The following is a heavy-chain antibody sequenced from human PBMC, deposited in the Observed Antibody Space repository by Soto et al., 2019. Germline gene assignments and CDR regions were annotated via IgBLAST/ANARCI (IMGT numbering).Heavy chain of an antibody. V-gene: IGHV3-21*01. J-gene: IGHJ4*02. CDR2: ISSSSSYI. Sequence: GGSLRLSCAASGFTFSSYSMNWVRQAPGKGLEWVSSISSSSSYIYYADSVKGRFTISRDKAKNSLYLQMNSLRAEDTAVYYCARDLNNWGSGKDYWGQGTLVTVSS. CDR3: ARDLNNWGSGKDY. CDR1: GFTFSSYS. D-gene: IGHD7-27*01.